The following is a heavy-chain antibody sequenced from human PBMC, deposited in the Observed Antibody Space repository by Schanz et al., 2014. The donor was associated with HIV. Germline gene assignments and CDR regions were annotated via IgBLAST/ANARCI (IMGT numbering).Heavy chain of an antibody. CDR2: MNPNSGNT. J-gene: IGHJ4*02. CDR3: ARVPTHYYGSGSYYPFDY. D-gene: IGHD3-10*01. V-gene: IGHV1-8*02. Sequence: QVQLVQSGAEVKKPGASVRVSCKASGYTFTDYFVHWVRQAPGQGLEWMGWMNPNSGNTGYAQKFQGRVTMTGDTSIDTAYLVLSSLRSEDTAVYFCARVPTHYYGSGSYYPFDYGGQGTLVAVSS. CDR1: GYTFTDYF.